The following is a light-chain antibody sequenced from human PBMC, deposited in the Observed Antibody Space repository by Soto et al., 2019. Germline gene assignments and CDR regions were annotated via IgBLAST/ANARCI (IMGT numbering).Light chain of an antibody. CDR1: SSDINDYNY. CDR3: SSYTTTNTPHYV. CDR2: EVR. Sequence: QSALTQPASVSGSPGQSITISCTGTSSDINDYNYVSWYQQHPGKAPKVLIFEVRNRPSGVSDRFSGSKSGTTASLTISGLQAEDEADYYCSSYTTTNTPHYVFGTGTKVTVL. V-gene: IGLV2-14*01. J-gene: IGLJ1*01.